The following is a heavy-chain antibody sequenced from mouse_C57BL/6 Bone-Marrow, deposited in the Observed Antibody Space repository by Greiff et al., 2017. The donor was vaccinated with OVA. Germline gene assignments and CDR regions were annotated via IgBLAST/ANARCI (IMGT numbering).Heavy chain of an antibody. Sequence: VQLQQPGAELVKPGASVKLSCKASGYTFTSYWMQWVKQRPGQGLEWIGEIDPSDSYTTYNQKFKGKATLTVDTSSSTAYMQLSSLTSEDSAVYYCARDYYDDSCDYGGQGTTLTVSA. CDR2: IDPSDSYT. CDR3: ARDYYDDSCDY. D-gene: IGHD2-13*01. J-gene: IGHJ2*01. CDR1: GYTFTSYW. V-gene: IGHV1-50*01.